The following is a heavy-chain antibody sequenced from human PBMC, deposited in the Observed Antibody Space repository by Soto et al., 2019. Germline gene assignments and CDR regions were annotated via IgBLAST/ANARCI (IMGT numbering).Heavy chain of an antibody. J-gene: IGHJ4*02. Sequence: GGSLRLSCAASGFTFSSYGMHWVRQAPGKGLEWVAVISYDGSNKYYADSVKGRFTISRDNSKNTLYLQMNSLRAEDTAVYYCAKDQWEDSSGYYRAAFDYWGQGTLVTVSS. CDR3: AKDQWEDSSGYYRAAFDY. CDR2: ISYDGSNK. CDR1: GFTFSSYG. D-gene: IGHD3-22*01. V-gene: IGHV3-30*18.